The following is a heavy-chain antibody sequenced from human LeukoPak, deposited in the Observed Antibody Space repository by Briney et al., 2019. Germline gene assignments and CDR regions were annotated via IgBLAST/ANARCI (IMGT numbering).Heavy chain of an antibody. V-gene: IGHV3-23*01. CDR2: ISDSGVTA. D-gene: IGHD3-16*01. CDR3: ANLNAPYWGNFDY. J-gene: IGHJ4*02. CDR1: GFTFSNYA. Sequence: GSLRLSCGTSGFTFSNYAMSWVRQAPGQGLDWVAAISDSGVTAYYADSVKGRFTISRDNSKSTLYLQMNSLRAEDTAVYYCANLNAPYWGNFDYWGQGTLVTVSS.